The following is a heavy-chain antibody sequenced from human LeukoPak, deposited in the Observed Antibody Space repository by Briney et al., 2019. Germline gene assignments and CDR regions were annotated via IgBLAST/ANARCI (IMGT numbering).Heavy chain of an antibody. CDR2: IYTSGST. CDR1: GGSISSGSYY. D-gene: IGHD2-2*01. CDR3: ARAVPAALVSRWFDP. V-gene: IGHV4-61*02. Sequence: SETLSLTCTVSGGSISSGSYYWSWIRQPPGKGLEWIGRIYTSGSTNYSPSLKSRVTISVDTSKNQFSLKLSSVTAADTAVYYCARAVPAALVSRWFDPWGQGTLVTVSS. J-gene: IGHJ5*02.